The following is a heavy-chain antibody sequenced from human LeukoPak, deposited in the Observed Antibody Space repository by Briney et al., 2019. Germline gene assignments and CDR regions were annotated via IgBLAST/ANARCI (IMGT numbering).Heavy chain of an antibody. V-gene: IGHV3-11*04. CDR3: ARMYCSSTSCYTDAFDI. J-gene: IGHJ3*02. Sequence: GGSLRLSCAASGFTFSDYYMSWSRQAPGKGLEWISYITNSGNTIYYADSVKGRFTISRDNAKNSLYLQMSSLRAEDTAVYYCARMYCSSTSCYTDAFDIWGQGTMVTVSS. CDR1: GFTFSDYY. CDR2: ITNSGNTI. D-gene: IGHD2-2*02.